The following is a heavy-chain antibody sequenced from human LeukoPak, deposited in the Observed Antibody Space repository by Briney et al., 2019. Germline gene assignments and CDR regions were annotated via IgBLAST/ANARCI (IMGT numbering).Heavy chain of an antibody. V-gene: IGHV3-33*06. Sequence: GGSLRLSCAASGFTFSSYAMTWVRQAPGKGLEWVAVIWYDGSNKYYADSVKGRFTISRDNSKNTLYLQMNSLRAEDTAVYYCAKGPGKWELLSYFDYWGQGTLVTVSS. CDR3: AKGPGKWELLSYFDY. D-gene: IGHD1-26*01. CDR1: GFTFSSYA. J-gene: IGHJ4*02. CDR2: IWYDGSNK.